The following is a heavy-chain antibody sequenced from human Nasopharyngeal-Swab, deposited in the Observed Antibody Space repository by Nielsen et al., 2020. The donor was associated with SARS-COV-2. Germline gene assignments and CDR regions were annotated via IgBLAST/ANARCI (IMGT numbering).Heavy chain of an antibody. CDR3: ARGDSTSWWNSY. CDR1: GFSFSTYD. D-gene: IGHD2-2*01. CDR2: IRYDGSHK. Sequence: SCAGSGFSFSTYDMNWVRQAPGKGLEWVAFIRYDGSHKYYADSVKGRFTISRDNSENTLYLQMNSLRAADTAVYYCARGDSTSWWNSYWGQGTLVTVSS. V-gene: IGHV3-33*08. J-gene: IGHJ4*02.